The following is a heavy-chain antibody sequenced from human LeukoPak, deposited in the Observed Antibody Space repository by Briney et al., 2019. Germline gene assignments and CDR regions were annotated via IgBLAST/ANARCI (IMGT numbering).Heavy chain of an antibody. D-gene: IGHD4-23*01. J-gene: IGHJ6*03. CDR2: IWYDGSSK. V-gene: IGHV3-33*06. Sequence: GGSLRLSCAASGFTFSSYGMHWVRQAPGKGLEWVAVIWYDGSSKYYADSVKGRFTISSDNSKNTLYLQMNSLRAEDTAVYYCAKDLGNSGYYMDVWGKGTTVTVSS. CDR1: GFTFSSYG. CDR3: AKDLGNSGYYMDV.